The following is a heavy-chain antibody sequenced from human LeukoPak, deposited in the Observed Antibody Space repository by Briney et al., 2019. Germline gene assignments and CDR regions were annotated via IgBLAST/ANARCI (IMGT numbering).Heavy chain of an antibody. D-gene: IGHD3-3*01. V-gene: IGHV4-59*12. CDR2: IYHSGST. J-gene: IGHJ5*02. CDR1: GGSISSYY. Sequence: SETLSLTCTVSGGSISSYYWSWIRQPPGKGLEWIGYIYHSGSTYYNPSLKSRVTISVDRSKNQFSLKLSSVTAADTAVYYCARGSITMGFDPWGQGTLVTVSS. CDR3: ARGSITMGFDP.